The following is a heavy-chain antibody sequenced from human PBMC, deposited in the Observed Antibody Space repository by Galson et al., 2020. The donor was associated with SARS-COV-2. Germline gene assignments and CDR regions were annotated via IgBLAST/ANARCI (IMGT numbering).Heavy chain of an antibody. CDR1: GYTLSSFG. Sequence: ASVTVSCKASGYTLSSFGVSWVRQAPGHGREGVGWSTTYNGEKKYAQKFQGRVTMTTDTSTSTAYMELRSLREANTAVYYCARASLDSWGQGTLVTVSS. CDR3: ARASLDS. J-gene: IGHJ4*02. V-gene: IGHV1-18*01. CDR2: STTYNGEK.